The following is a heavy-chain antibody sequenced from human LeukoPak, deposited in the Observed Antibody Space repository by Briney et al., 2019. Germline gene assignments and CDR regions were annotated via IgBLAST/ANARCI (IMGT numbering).Heavy chain of an antibody. CDR1: GFTFTNSW. J-gene: IGHJ4*01. CDR2: IKEDETEI. V-gene: IGHV3-7*01. Sequence: GGSLRLSCTASGFTFTNSWMSSVRQAPGRGLGWVANIKEDETEIRYLSSVKGRFTISRDNAKTSLYLQMDSRRAKDTAVYYCARVGSSWDILDYWGPGTPVTVSS. CDR3: ARVGSSWDILDY. D-gene: IGHD6-13*01.